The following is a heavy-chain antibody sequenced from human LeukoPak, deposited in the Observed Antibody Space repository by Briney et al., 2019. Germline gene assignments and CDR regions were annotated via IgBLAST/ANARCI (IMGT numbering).Heavy chain of an antibody. D-gene: IGHD2-15*01. CDR2: IKEDGTEK. CDR3: VRESRPGGAMGLYHNFDY. CDR1: GFTFSDFW. V-gene: IGHV3-7*01. Sequence: TGGPLRLSCAGSGFTFSDFWMTWVRQTPGKGLEGVANIKEDGTEKNLVDSVKGRFTISRDNTKNLLFLEMNNLRGDDTAIYYCVRESRPGGAMGLYHNFDYWGQGTLVAVSS. J-gene: IGHJ4*02.